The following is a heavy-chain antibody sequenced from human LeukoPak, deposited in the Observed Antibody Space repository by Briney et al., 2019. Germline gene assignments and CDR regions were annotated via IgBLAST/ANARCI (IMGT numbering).Heavy chain of an antibody. D-gene: IGHD3-10*01. CDR3: ARDPTRPNGSGSYYSGSYYFDY. V-gene: IGHV1-2*02. J-gene: IGHJ4*02. CDR1: GYTFTGYY. Sequence: GASVKVSCKASGYTFTGYYMHWVRQAPGQGLEWMGWINPNSGGTNYAQKFQGRVTMTRDTSISTAYMELSRLRSDGTAVYYCARDPTRPNGSGSYYSGSYYFDYWGQGTLVTVSS. CDR2: INPNSGGT.